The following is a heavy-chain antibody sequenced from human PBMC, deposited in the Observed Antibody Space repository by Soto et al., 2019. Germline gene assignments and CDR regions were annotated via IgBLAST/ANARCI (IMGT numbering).Heavy chain of an antibody. J-gene: IGHJ5*02. CDR3: ARSVFP. CDR1: GGSVSSSSYS. V-gene: IGHV4-39*01. Sequence: PSETLSLTCTVSGGSVSSSSYSWGWIRQSPGKGLEWIGTIYSSENTYYNPSLLSRVTISVDTSKNEFSLRLSSVTAADTAVYYCARSVFPWGQGTLVTVS. CDR2: IYSSENT.